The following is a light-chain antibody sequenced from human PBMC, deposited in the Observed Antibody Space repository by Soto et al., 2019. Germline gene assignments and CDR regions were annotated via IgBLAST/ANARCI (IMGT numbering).Light chain of an antibody. J-gene: IGLJ2*01. CDR2: EVT. CDR1: SSDIGGYDF. CDR3: SSFAGSNTLG. V-gene: IGLV2-8*01. Sequence: QSALTQPPSASGSPGQSVTISCTGSSSDIGGYDFVSWYQQLPGKAPKLIIYEVTKRPSGVPDRFSGSKSGNTASLTVAGLQAEDEADYYSSSFAGSNTLGFGGGTKLTVL.